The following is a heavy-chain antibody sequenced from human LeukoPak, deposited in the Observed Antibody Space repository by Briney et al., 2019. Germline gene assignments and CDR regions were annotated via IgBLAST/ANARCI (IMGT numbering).Heavy chain of an antibody. CDR1: GYTLTGLS. CDR3: ATLAGRGFDY. J-gene: IGHJ4*02. D-gene: IGHD3-10*01. CDR2: FDPEDGET. Sequence: ASVKVSCKVSGYTLTGLSMHWVRQAPGKGLEWMGGFDPEDGETVYAQKFQGRVTMTEDTSTDTAYMELSSLRSEDTAVYYCATLAGRGFDYWGQGTLVTVSS. V-gene: IGHV1-24*01.